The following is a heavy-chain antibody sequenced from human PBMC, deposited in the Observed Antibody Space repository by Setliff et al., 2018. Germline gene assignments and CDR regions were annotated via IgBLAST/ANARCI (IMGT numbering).Heavy chain of an antibody. CDR1: GYDFRSHG. J-gene: IGHJ4*02. D-gene: IGHD3-16*01. CDR2: INPFNGNT. V-gene: IGHV1-18*01. CDR3: ARTTGYRLEGDFDY. Sequence: ASVKVSCKAYGYDFRSHGFTWVRQAPGQGLEWMGWINPFNGNTKYAQNFQDRVTMTTDTSTSTVYMELSSLRSEDTAIYYCARTTGYRLEGDFDYWGQGTLVTVSS.